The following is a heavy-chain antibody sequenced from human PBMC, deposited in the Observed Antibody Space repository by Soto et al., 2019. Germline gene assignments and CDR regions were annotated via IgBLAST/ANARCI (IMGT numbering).Heavy chain of an antibody. CDR3: ARDQSPFDIVVVVAATNWFDP. D-gene: IGHD2-15*01. Sequence: GASVKVSCKASGYTFTSYGISWVRQAPGQGLEWMGWISAYNGNTNYAQKLQGRVTMTTDTSTSTAYMELRSLRSDDTAVYYCARDQSPFDIVVVVAATNWFDPWGQGTLVTAPQ. CDR1: GYTFTSYG. V-gene: IGHV1-18*01. CDR2: ISAYNGNT. J-gene: IGHJ5*02.